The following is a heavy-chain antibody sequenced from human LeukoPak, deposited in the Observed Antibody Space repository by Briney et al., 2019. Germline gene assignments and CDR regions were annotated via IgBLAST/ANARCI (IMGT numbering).Heavy chain of an antibody. CDR3: AKAPLWFGGNWFDP. Sequence: GGSLRLSCAASRFTFSNYSMNWVRQAPGKGLEWVSSISSSGSYIYYADSVKGRFTISRDNSKNTLYLQMNSLRAEDTAVYYCAKAPLWFGGNWFDPWGQGTLVTVSS. V-gene: IGHV3-21*01. D-gene: IGHD3-10*01. CDR1: RFTFSNYS. CDR2: ISSSGSYI. J-gene: IGHJ5*02.